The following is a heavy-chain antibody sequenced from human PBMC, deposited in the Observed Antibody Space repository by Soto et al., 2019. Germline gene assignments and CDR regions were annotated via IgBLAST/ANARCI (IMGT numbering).Heavy chain of an antibody. Sequence: EVQLVESGGGLVQPGGSLRLSCAASGFTFSSYWMSWVRQAPGKGLEWVANIKQDGSEKYYVDSVKGRFTISRDNAKNSLYVQMNSLRAEDTAVYYCARDRIGRAPNFDDWGQGTLVTVSS. J-gene: IGHJ4*02. CDR2: IKQDGSEK. CDR1: GFTFSSYW. V-gene: IGHV3-7*03. CDR3: ARDRIGRAPNFDD.